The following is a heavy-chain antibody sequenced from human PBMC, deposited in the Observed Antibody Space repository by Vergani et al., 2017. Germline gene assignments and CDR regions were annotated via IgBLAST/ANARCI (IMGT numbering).Heavy chain of an antibody. D-gene: IGHD5-24*01. CDR2: IGSSSSYT. J-gene: IGHJ5*02. Sequence: EVQLVESGGGLVKPGGSLRLSCAASGFTFRSYGMNWVRQAPGKGLEWVSSIGSSSSYTYYADSVKGRFTISRDNAKTSLYLQMNSLRAEDTAMYFCARDWRDSYNSPDWFDPWGQGTLVTVS. CDR3: ARDWRDSYNSPDWFDP. V-gene: IGHV3-21*01. CDR1: GFTFRSYG.